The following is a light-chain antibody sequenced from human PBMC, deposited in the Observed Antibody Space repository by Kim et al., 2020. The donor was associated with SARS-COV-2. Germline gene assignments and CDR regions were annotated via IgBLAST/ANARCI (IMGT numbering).Light chain of an antibody. Sequence: LSPGERATLACRASQSGSSSYLAWYQQKPGQAPRLLIYGASSRATGIPDRFSGSGSGTDFTLTISRLEPEDFAVYYCQQYGSSPPTFGQGTKLEI. J-gene: IGKJ2*01. CDR2: GAS. CDR3: QQYGSSPPT. CDR1: QSGSSSY. V-gene: IGKV3-20*01.